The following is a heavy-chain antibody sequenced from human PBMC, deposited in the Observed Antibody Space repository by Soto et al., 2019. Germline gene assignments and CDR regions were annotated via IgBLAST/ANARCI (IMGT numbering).Heavy chain of an antibody. J-gene: IGHJ5*02. Sequence: GGSLRLSCAASGFTFSDYYMSWIRQAPGKGLEWVSYISSSGSTKKYADSVKGRFTISRDNAKNSLYLQMNRLRVEDTAVYYCARDVFTSSGESSDLWGQGTLVTVSS. D-gene: IGHD2-2*01. CDR1: GFTFSDYY. V-gene: IGHV3-11*01. CDR3: ARDVFTSSGESSDL. CDR2: ISSSGSTK.